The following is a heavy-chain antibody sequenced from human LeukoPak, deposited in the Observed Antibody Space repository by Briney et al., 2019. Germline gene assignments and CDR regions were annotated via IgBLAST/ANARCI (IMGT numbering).Heavy chain of an antibody. V-gene: IGHV3-30*02. J-gene: IGHJ6*02. CDR2: IRYDGSNK. Sequence: GGSLRLSCAASGFTFSSYGMHWVRQAPGKGLEWVAFIRYDGSNKYYADSVKGRFTISRDNSKNTLYLQMNSLRAEDTAVYYCAKVGREGYCSSTSCPQSHGMDVWGQGTTVTVSS. CDR3: AKVGREGYCSSTSCPQSHGMDV. CDR1: GFTFSSYG. D-gene: IGHD2-2*01.